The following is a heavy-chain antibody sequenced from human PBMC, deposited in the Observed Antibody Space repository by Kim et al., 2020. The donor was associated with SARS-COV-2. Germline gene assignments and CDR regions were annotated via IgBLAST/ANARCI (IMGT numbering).Heavy chain of an antibody. CDR1: GGSVSSGSYY. CDR3: ARDPLYSGYDPPVAYYYYGMDV. D-gene: IGHD5-12*01. CDR2: IYYSGST. J-gene: IGHJ6*02. V-gene: IGHV4-61*01. Sequence: SETLSLTCTVSGGSVSSGSYYWSWIRQPPGKGLEWIGYIYYSGSTNYNPSLKSRVTISVDTSKNQFSLKLSSVTAADTAVYYCARDPLYSGYDPPVAYYYYGMDVWGQGTTVTVSS.